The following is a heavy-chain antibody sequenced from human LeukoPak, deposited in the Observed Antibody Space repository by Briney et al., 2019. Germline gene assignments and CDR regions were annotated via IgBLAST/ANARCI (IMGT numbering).Heavy chain of an antibody. Sequence: ASVKVSCKASAYTFTGYYINWVRQPPGQGLELMGWINPNSGGTHCSQKFQGRVTMTRDTSITTAYMELSRLTSDDTAVYYCARAYYHDSSGHYSLDYWGQGTLVTVSS. CDR3: ARAYYHDSSGHYSLDY. D-gene: IGHD3-22*01. CDR1: AYTFTGYY. CDR2: INPNSGGT. V-gene: IGHV1-2*02. J-gene: IGHJ4*02.